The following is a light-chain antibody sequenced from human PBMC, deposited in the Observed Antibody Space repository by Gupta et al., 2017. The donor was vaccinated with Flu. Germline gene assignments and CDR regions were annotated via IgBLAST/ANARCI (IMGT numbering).Light chain of an antibody. CDR3: YSYAGSTWV. CDR1: SSDVGGYNY. Sequence: QSALTQPLSVSGSPGQSVTISCTRTSSDVGGYNYVSWHQQPPGKALKLRSYGGSNRASGVPDRFSGSKSGTKAYLTISGLQAEDEAEYYCYSYAGSTWVFGGGTKLTVL. V-gene: IGLV2-11*01. J-gene: IGLJ3*02. CDR2: GGS.